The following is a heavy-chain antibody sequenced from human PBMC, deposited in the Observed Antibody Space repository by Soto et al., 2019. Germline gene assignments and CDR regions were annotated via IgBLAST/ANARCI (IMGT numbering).Heavy chain of an antibody. CDR3: ARDLHIVVVPAAYYYGMDV. Sequence: GASVKVSCKASGGTFSSYAISWVRQAPGQGLEWMGGIIPIFGTANYAQKFQGRVTITADESTSTAYMELSSLRSEDTAVYYCARDLHIVVVPAAYYYGMDVGGQGTTVTVSS. CDR1: GGTFSSYA. V-gene: IGHV1-69*13. J-gene: IGHJ6*02. CDR2: IIPIFGTA. D-gene: IGHD2-2*01.